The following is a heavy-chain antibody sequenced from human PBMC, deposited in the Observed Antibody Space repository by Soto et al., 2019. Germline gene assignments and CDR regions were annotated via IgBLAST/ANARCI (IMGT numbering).Heavy chain of an antibody. CDR2: ISAYNGNT. Sequence: VASVKVSCKASGYTFTSYGISWVRQAPGQGLEWMGWISAYNGNTNYAQKLQGRVTMTTDTSTSTAYMELRSLRSDDTAVYYCARAPKDIVVVVAEWAYYYYYMDVWGKGTTVTVSS. CDR1: GYTFTSYG. J-gene: IGHJ6*03. CDR3: ARAPKDIVVVVAEWAYYYYYMDV. V-gene: IGHV1-18*01. D-gene: IGHD2-15*01.